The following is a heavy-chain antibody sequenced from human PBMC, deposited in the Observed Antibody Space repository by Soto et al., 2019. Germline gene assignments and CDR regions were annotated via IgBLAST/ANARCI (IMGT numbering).Heavy chain of an antibody. CDR3: ARPTSSWYGFDY. J-gene: IGHJ4*02. Sequence: KPSETLSLTCTVSGGSISSSSYYWGWIRQPPGKGLEWIGSIYYSGSTYYNPSLKSRVTISVDTFKNQFSLKLSSVTAADTAVYYCARPTSSWYGFDYWGQGTLLTVSS. CDR2: IYYSGST. V-gene: IGHV4-39*01. CDR1: GGSISSSSYY. D-gene: IGHD6-13*01.